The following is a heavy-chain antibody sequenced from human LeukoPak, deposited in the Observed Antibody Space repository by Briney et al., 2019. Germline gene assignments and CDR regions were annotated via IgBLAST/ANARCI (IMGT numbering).Heavy chain of an antibody. D-gene: IGHD3-10*01. Sequence: GGSLRLSCAASGFTFSSYGMHWVRQAPGKGLEWVAVIPYDGSNKYYADSVKGRFTISRDNSKNTLYLQMNSLRAEDTDVYYCAKDSVYGSGSYYGMDVWGKGTTVTVSS. J-gene: IGHJ6*04. V-gene: IGHV3-30*18. CDR3: AKDSVYGSGSYYGMDV. CDR2: IPYDGSNK. CDR1: GFTFSSYG.